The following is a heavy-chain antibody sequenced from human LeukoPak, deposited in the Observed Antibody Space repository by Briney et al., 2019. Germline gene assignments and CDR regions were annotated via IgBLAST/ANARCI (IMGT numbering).Heavy chain of an antibody. CDR1: GFTLATYS. V-gene: IGHV3-21*01. CDR2: ISSSSAYI. J-gene: IGHJ5*02. CDR3: VRSYHPGGWFDP. D-gene: IGHD2-21*01. Sequence: GGSLRLSCAASGFTLATYSMNWVRQAPGKGLEWVSSISSSSAYIYYADSVKGRFTISRDNAKDSLYLQVNSLTVEDTAMHYCVRSYHPGGWFDPWGQGTLVTVSS.